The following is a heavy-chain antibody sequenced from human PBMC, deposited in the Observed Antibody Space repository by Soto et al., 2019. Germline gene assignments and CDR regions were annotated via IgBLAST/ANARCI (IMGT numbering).Heavy chain of an antibody. J-gene: IGHJ4*02. V-gene: IGHV3-13*04. CDR1: GFTFSSYD. Sequence: EVQLVESGGGLVQPGGSLRLSCAASGFTFSSYDMHWVRQATGKGLEWVSAIGTAGDTYYPGSVKGRFTISRENAKNSLYLQMNSLRAGDTAVYYCARDSRAVAGTGLDYWSQGILVTVSS. CDR3: ARDSRAVAGTGLDY. CDR2: IGTAGDT. D-gene: IGHD6-19*01.